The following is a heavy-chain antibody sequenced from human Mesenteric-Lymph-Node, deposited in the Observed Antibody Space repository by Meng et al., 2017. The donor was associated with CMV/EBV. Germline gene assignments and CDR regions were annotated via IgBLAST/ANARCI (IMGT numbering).Heavy chain of an antibody. CDR2: ISSSSSTI. D-gene: IGHD2-15*01. CDR3: ARSVAGTYYYYYGMDV. CDR1: GFTFSTYS. J-gene: IGHJ6*02. V-gene: IGHV3-48*04. Sequence: GESLKISCAASGFTFSTYSMNWVRQAPGKGLEWVSFISSSSSTIYYADSVKGRFTISRDNAKNSLYLQMNSLRAEDTAVYYCARSVAGTYYYYYGMDVWGQGTTVTVSS.